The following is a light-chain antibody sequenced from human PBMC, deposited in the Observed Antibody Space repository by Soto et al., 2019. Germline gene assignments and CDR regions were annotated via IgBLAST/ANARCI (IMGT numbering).Light chain of an antibody. CDR1: QSISTW. Sequence: DIQMTQSPSNLSASVGDRVTITCRASQSISTWLAWYQQKPGKAPKLLIYKASNLKGGVPSRFSGSGSGTEFTITISSLQPDDFATYFCQQYNTYPLTFGGGTSVEIK. CDR2: KAS. V-gene: IGKV1-5*03. J-gene: IGKJ4*01. CDR3: QQYNTYPLT.